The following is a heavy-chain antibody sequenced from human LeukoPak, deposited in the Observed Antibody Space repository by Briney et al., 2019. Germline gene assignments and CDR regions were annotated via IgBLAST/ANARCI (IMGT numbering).Heavy chain of an antibody. Sequence: ASVKVPCKASGYTFTGYYMHWVRQAPGQGLEWMGWISSNSGDTNYAQKFQGRVTMTRDTSISTAYMELSRLRSDDTAVYYCAREPHYDLLTGYALGYLDLWGRGTLLTVSS. CDR2: ISSNSGDT. CDR3: AREPHYDLLTGYALGYLDL. J-gene: IGHJ2*01. CDR1: GYTFTGYY. D-gene: IGHD3-9*01. V-gene: IGHV1-2*02.